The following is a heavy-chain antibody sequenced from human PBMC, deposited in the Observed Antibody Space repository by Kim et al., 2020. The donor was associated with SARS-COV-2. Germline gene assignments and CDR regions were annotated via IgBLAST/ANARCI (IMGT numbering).Heavy chain of an antibody. CDR2: LTSGGVTT. CDR1: GFTLSSFG. CDR3: AKRQSSGFYYFDS. V-gene: IGHV3-23*01. J-gene: IGHJ4*02. Sequence: GGSLRLSCAASGFTLSSFGMSWVRQAPGKGLEWVSTLTSGGVTTYYADSVKGRFTISRDTSKNTLYLQMSDLRAEDTAVYYCAKRQSSGFYYFDSWGQGTLVTVSS. D-gene: IGHD6-19*01.